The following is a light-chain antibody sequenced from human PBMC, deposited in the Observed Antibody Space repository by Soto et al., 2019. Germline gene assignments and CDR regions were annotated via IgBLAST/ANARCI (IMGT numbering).Light chain of an antibody. CDR3: QQYGRSPWT. Sequence: EIVLTQSPGTLSLCPGERATLSCRASQSIDSKYLAWYQQRPGQAPRLLIYGTSSRATGIPDRFSGSGSGTDFTLTISRLEPEDFAVYYCQQYGRSPWTFGQGTKVEIK. CDR1: QSIDSKY. CDR2: GTS. J-gene: IGKJ1*01. V-gene: IGKV3-20*01.